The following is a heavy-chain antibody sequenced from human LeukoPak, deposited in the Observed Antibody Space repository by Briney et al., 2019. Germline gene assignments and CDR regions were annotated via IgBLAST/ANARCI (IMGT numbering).Heavy chain of an antibody. CDR3: AKGCGWEASCYYYYMDV. J-gene: IGHJ6*03. CDR1: GFTLSRYW. D-gene: IGHD1-26*01. Sequence: GGCLRHAYAAYGFTLSRYWIGSVRQATGKGLGWVPNIKKDGREKYYADSVKGRFTISRDNAKNSLYLQMNSLRAEDTAVYYCAKGCGWEASCYYYYMDVWGKGTPVTISS. V-gene: IGHV3-7*01. CDR2: IKKDGREK.